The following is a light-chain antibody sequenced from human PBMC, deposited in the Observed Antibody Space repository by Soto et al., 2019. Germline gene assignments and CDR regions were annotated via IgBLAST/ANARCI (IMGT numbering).Light chain of an antibody. CDR1: SSDVGGYDY. V-gene: IGLV2-14*01. CDR3: SSFSSSNTLL. Sequence: QSALTQPASVSGSPGQSITISCTGTSSDVGGYDYVSWYQHPPGKAPKLMIDEVTNRPSGVSDRFSGSKSGNTASLTISGLQAEDEADYYCSSFSSSNTLLFGGGTKLTVL. J-gene: IGLJ2*01. CDR2: EVT.